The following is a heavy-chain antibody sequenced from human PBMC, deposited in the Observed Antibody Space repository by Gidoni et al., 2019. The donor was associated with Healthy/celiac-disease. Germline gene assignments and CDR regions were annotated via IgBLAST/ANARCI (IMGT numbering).Heavy chain of an antibody. Sequence: VQLVESGGGLVQPGRSLRLPCAASGFTFDDYALHWVRQAPGKGLEWVSGSSGNSGSIGYADSVKGRFTISRDNAKNSLYLQMNSVRAEDTALYYCAKEAGGGVTADFSYYGMDVWGQGTTVTVSS. V-gene: IGHV3-9*01. D-gene: IGHD2-21*02. CDR3: AKEAGGGVTADFSYYGMDV. J-gene: IGHJ6*02. CDR1: GFTFDDYA. CDR2: SSGNSGSI.